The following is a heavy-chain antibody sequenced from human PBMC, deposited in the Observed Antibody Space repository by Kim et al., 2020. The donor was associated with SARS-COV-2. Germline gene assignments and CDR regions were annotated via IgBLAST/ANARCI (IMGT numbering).Heavy chain of an antibody. CDR1: GGSISSSGSY. J-gene: IGHJ4*02. Sequence: SETLSLTCTVSGGSISSSGSYWGWIRQPPGKGLEWIGSVYYSGSTYFNPSLKSRVTISVDTSKNQFSLKLSSVTAADTAVYYCARRSLPHPFDYWGQGTLVTVSS. CDR2: VYYSGST. V-gene: IGHV4-39*01. CDR3: ARRSLPHPFDY. D-gene: IGHD2-15*01.